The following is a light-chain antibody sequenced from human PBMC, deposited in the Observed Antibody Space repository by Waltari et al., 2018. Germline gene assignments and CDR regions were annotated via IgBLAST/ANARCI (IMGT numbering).Light chain of an antibody. CDR3: CSYTGIYTWV. CDR2: DVI. Sequence: QSALTQPRSVSGSPGQSVTISCTGTSSDVGDYDYVSWYQQHPGKAPRLIVYDVIRRPSGVPDRFSGSKSGSTASLTISGLQSEDEADYYCCSYTGIYTWVFGGGTKVTVL. V-gene: IGLV2-11*01. J-gene: IGLJ2*01. CDR1: SSDVGDYDY.